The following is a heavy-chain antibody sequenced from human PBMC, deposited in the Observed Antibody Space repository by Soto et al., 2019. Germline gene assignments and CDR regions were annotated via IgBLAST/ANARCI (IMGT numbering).Heavy chain of an antibody. V-gene: IGHV1-18*01. J-gene: IGHJ3*02. CDR3: ARFVVVAATDAFDI. Sequence: GASVKVSCKASGYTFTSYGISWVRQAPGQGLEWMEWISAYNGNTNYAQKLQGRVTMTTDTSTSTAYMELRSLRSDDTAVYYCARFVVVAATDAFDIWGQGTMVTVSS. CDR2: ISAYNGNT. CDR1: GYTFTSYG. D-gene: IGHD2-15*01.